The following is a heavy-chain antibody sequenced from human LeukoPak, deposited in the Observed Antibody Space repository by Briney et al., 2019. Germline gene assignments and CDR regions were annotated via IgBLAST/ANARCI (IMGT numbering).Heavy chain of an antibody. V-gene: IGHV1-2*02. D-gene: IGHD5-12*01. J-gene: IGHJ3*02. CDR2: INPNSGGT. Sequence: ASVKVSCKASGYTFTGYYMHWVRRAPGQGLEWMGWINPNSGGTNYAQKCQGRVTMTRDTSISTAYMELSRLRSDDTAVYYCARVKWLRDAFDIWGQGTMVTVSS. CDR3: ARVKWLRDAFDI. CDR1: GYTFTGYY.